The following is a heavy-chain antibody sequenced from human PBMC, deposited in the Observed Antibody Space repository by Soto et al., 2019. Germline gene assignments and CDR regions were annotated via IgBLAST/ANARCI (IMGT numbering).Heavy chain of an antibody. D-gene: IGHD2-15*01. CDR1: GFSLSTSAVG. CDR3: AHLVVAGLTYYFDY. J-gene: IGHJ4*02. Sequence: QITLKESGPPLVKPTQTLTLTCTFSGFSLSTSAVGVGWIRQPPGKALEWLAFIYWDDDKRYSPSLNSSLTITKDTSKNQVVLAMTNMDPVDTATYYCAHLVVAGLTYYFDYSGQGTLVTVSS. CDR2: IYWDDDK. V-gene: IGHV2-5*02.